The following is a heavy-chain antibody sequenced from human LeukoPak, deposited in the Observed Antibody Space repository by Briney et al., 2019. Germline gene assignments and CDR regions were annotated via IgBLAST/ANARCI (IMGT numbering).Heavy chain of an antibody. J-gene: IGHJ4*02. D-gene: IGHD6-19*01. CDR2: IYYSGST. V-gene: IGHV4-59*08. Sequence: PSETLSLTCTVSGGSISSYYWSWIRQPPGKGLEWIGYIYYSGSTNYNPSLKSRVTISVDTSKSQFSLKLSSVTAADTAVYYCARSRGWLTKLYFDYWGQGTLVTVSS. CDR1: GGSISSYY. CDR3: ARSRGWLTKLYFDY.